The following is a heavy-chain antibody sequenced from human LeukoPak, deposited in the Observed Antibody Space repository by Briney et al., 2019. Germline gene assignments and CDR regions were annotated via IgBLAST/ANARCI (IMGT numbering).Heavy chain of an antibody. D-gene: IGHD2/OR15-2a*01. Sequence: PSETLSLTCGVSGGSISGDNWWTWVRQSPGKGLEWIGYIHYSGSTNYNPSLKSRVTISVDTSKNQFSLKLSSVTAADTAVYYCARGNTVWRPWGQGTLVTVSS. CDR3: ARGNTVWRP. CDR1: GGSISGDNW. V-gene: IGHV4-4*02. J-gene: IGHJ5*02. CDR2: IHYSGST.